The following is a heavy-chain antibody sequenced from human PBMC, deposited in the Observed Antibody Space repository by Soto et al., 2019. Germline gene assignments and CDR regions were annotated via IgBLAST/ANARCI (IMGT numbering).Heavy chain of an antibody. D-gene: IGHD3-16*02. CDR1: GFTFSSYA. Sequence: SLRLSCAASGFTFSSYAMHGVRQAPGKGLEWVAVISYDGSNKYYADSVKGRFTISRDNSKNTLYLQMNSLRAEDTAVYYCARGITFGGVIATQFDYWGQGTLVTVSS. CDR2: ISYDGSNK. CDR3: ARGITFGGVIATQFDY. V-gene: IGHV3-30-3*01. J-gene: IGHJ4*02.